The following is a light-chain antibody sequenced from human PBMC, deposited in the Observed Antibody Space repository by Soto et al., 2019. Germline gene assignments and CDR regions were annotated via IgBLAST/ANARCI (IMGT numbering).Light chain of an antibody. J-gene: IGKJ1*01. CDR2: DAY. Sequence: EVVLTQSPATLSLSPGERATLSCRTSQSVSNYLAWYQQKPGQAPRLLIYDAYNRATGIPPRFSGSGSGTDFTLTISSLEPEDFAVYYCQQRSNWPWTSGQGTKVDIK. CDR3: QQRSNWPWT. CDR1: QSVSNY. V-gene: IGKV3-11*01.